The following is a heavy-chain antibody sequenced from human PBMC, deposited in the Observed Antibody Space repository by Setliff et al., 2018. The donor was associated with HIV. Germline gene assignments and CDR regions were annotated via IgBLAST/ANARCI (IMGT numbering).Heavy chain of an antibody. Sequence: ASVKVSCKAPGNSFNGDFLNWVRQAPGQGLEWMGNIKLSSGGTKFAQKFLGRVTISVDTSNNQFFLHLNSVTAADTATYYCVRIRWFDLWGQGTLVTVSS. V-gene: IGHV1-2*02. CDR1: GNSFNGDF. J-gene: IGHJ5*02. CDR2: IKLSSGGT. D-gene: IGHD3-3*02. CDR3: VRIRWFDL.